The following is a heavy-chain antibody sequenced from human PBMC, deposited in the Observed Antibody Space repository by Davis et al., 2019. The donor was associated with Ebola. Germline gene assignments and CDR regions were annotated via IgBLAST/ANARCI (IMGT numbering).Heavy chain of an antibody. CDR1: GFTFSSYW. Sequence: GESLKISCAASGFTFSSYWMSWVRQAPGKGLEWVANIKQDGSEKYYVDSVKGRFTISRDNAKNSLHLQMNSLRAEDTAVYYCAATIFGVVMVWGQGTLVTVSS. CDR2: IKQDGSEK. D-gene: IGHD3-3*01. V-gene: IGHV3-7*01. J-gene: IGHJ4*02. CDR3: AATIFGVVMV.